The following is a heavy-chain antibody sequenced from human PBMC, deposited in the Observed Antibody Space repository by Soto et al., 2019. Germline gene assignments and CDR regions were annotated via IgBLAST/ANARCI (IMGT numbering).Heavy chain of an antibody. CDR2: ISYDGSNK. Sequence: GGSLRLSCAASGLTFSSYAMHWVRQAPGKGLEWVAVISYDGSNKYYADSVKGRFTISRDNSKNTLYLQMNSLRGEDTAVYYCARGYDYDFWSGYYTLTPSAYYGMDVWGQGTTVTVSS. D-gene: IGHD3-3*01. CDR3: ARGYDYDFWSGYYTLTPSAYYGMDV. J-gene: IGHJ6*02. V-gene: IGHV3-30-3*01. CDR1: GLTFSSYA.